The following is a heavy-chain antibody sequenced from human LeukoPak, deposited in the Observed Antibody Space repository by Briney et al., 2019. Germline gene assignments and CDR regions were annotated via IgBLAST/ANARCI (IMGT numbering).Heavy chain of an antibody. CDR3: ARGAIDSSWYHFDY. Sequence: GGSLRLSCAASGFTFSSYSMNWVRQAPGKGLEWVSSISSSSSYIYYADSVKGRFTISRDNAKNSLYLQMNSLRAEDTAVYYCARGAIDSSWYHFDYWGQGTLVTVSS. V-gene: IGHV3-21*01. CDR1: GFTFSSYS. D-gene: IGHD6-13*01. CDR2: ISSSSSYI. J-gene: IGHJ4*02.